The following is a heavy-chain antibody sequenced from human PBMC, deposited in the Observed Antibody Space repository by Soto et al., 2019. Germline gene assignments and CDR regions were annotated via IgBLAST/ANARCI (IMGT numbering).Heavy chain of an antibody. CDR2: IIPILTIT. V-gene: IGHV1-69*02. CDR1: GGTFSSYT. J-gene: IGHJ6*02. D-gene: IGHD2-21*02. Sequence: QVKLVQSGAEVKKPGSSVRLSCTASGGTFSSYTLSWVRQAPGQGLEWMGRIIPILTITDYAQKFRGRLTITADKSSSTAYMELSGLRSEDTAVYYCARRRYCGADCYKYYYFGMDVWGQGITVTVSS. CDR3: ARRRYCGADCYKYYYFGMDV.